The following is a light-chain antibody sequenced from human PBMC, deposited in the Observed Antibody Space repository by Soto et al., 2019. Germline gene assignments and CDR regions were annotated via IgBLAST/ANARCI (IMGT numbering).Light chain of an antibody. Sequence: EIVLTQSPGTLSLSPGERATLSCRASQSVTSSYLAWYQQKPGQAPRLLMYDATSRATGIPDRFSGSGSGTDFTLTISRLEPEDFAVYYCQKYSRSPYTFGQGTKLEIK. CDR2: DAT. V-gene: IGKV3-20*01. CDR1: QSVTSSY. CDR3: QKYSRSPYT. J-gene: IGKJ2*01.